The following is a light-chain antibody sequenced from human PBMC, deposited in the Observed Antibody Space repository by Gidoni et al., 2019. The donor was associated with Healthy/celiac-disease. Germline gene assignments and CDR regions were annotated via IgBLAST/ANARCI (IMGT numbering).Light chain of an antibody. CDR3: QQYDNRPLYT. CDR2: DAY. J-gene: IGKJ2*01. V-gene: IGKV1-33*01. CDR1: QDISNY. Sequence: DIQMTHSPSSLSASVGDRVTITCQASQDISNYLNWYQQKPGKAPKLLIYDAYNMETGVPSRFSGSGSGTDLTFTISSLQPEDIATYYCQQYDNRPLYTFGQGTKLEIK.